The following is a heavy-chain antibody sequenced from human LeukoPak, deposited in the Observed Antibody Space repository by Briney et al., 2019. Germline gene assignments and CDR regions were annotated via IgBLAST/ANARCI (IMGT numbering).Heavy chain of an antibody. J-gene: IGHJ4*02. Sequence: GGSLRLSCAASGVTFSSYSMNWICQGPGTGQELVSSISSSSSYISYSDSVNDRCTITRDNATNSLYLQMNSLRAEDTAVYYCARDRGVPAATYYFDYWGQGTLVTVSS. CDR3: ARDRGVPAATYYFDY. CDR2: ISSSSSYI. V-gene: IGHV3-21*01. D-gene: IGHD2-2*01. CDR1: GVTFSSYS.